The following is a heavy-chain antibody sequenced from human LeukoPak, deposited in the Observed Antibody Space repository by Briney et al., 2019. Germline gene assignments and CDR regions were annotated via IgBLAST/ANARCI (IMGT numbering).Heavy chain of an antibody. CDR1: GYSFTTYW. Sequence: GESLKISCKGSGYSFTTYWIGWVRQMPGKGLEWMGIIYPGDSDARYSPSFQGQVTISADKSISTAYLQWSSLKASDTAMYYCAILAFWSGNYTGTFDYWGQGTLVTVSS. D-gene: IGHD3-3*01. CDR3: AILAFWSGNYTGTFDY. V-gene: IGHV5-51*01. CDR2: IYPGDSDA. J-gene: IGHJ4*02.